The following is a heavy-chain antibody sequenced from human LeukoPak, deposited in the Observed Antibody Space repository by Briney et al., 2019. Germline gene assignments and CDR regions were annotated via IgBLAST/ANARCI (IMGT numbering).Heavy chain of an antibody. J-gene: IGHJ4*02. CDR1: VFTLLISN. CDR2: ILSEKSNK. V-gene: IGHV3-30*18. Sequence: PRRALRDSRAASVFTLLISNMHWGRQTPGKGMERVAVILSEKSNKYYADYVKGRFTISRDNYKHTLYLQMNRLRAEETDVYECAKESGIVGATREDYWGQGTLVTVSS. D-gene: IGHD1-26*01. CDR3: AKESGIVGATREDY.